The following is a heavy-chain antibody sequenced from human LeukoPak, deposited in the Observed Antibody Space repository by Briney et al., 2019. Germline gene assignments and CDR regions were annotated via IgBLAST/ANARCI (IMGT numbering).Heavy chain of an antibody. Sequence: GGSVRLSCAASGFIFSSYDMHWVRQAPGKGLQWVSAISGPSSHTYYADSVRGRFTISRDNSRNTLYLQMNSLTVEDTAVYYCAKQVSGQWLTPDSGWGQGTLVTVSS. V-gene: IGHV3-23*01. CDR3: AKQVSGQWLTPDSG. CDR1: GFIFSSYD. J-gene: IGHJ4*02. CDR2: ISGPSSHT. D-gene: IGHD6-19*01.